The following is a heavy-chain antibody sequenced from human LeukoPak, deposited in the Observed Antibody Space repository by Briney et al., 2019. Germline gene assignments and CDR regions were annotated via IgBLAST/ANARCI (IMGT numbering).Heavy chain of an antibody. CDR2: ISSSSSTI. CDR1: GFTFSSYS. Sequence: PGGSLRLSCAASGFTFSSYSMNWVRQAPGKGLEWVSYISSSSSTIYYADSVKGRFTISRDNAKNSLYPQMNSLRAEDTAVYYCARDAEYYYDSSGYYSWGQGTLVTVSS. V-gene: IGHV3-48*01. CDR3: ARDAEYYYDSSGYYS. D-gene: IGHD3-22*01. J-gene: IGHJ4*02.